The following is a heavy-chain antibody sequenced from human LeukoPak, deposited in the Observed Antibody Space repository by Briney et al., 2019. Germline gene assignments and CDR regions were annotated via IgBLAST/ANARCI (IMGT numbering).Heavy chain of an antibody. J-gene: IGHJ4*02. V-gene: IGHV3-23*01. CDR1: GFTFSSYA. CDR3: AKEGRRQLVGKSLDY. CDR2: ISGSGGST. Sequence: PGGSLRLSCAASGFTFSSYAMSWVRQAPGKGLEWVSAISGSGGSTYYADSVKGRFTISRDNSKNTLYLQMNNLRAEDTAVYYCAKEGRRQLVGKSLDYWGQGTLVTVSS. D-gene: IGHD6-6*01.